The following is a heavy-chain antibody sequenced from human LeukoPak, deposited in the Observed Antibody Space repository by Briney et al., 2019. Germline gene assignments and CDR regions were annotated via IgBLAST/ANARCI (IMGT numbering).Heavy chain of an antibody. CDR3: AKGGSSGGSCYFDY. CDR1: GFTFSNYA. Sequence: PGGSLRLSCAASGFTFSNYAMTWVRQAPGKGLEWVSGLSDSGRTTYYTGSVKGRFTISRDNSKSTLYLQMNSLRAEDTAIYYCAKGGSSGGSCYFDYWGQGTLVSVSS. V-gene: IGHV3-23*01. J-gene: IGHJ4*02. D-gene: IGHD2-15*01. CDR2: LSDSGRTT.